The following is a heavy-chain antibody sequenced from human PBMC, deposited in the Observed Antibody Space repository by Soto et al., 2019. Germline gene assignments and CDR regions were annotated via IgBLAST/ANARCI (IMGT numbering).Heavy chain of an antibody. J-gene: IGHJ6*02. D-gene: IGHD5-12*01. V-gene: IGHV4-4*02. CDR3: ATYEHRTSLYGIDV. CDR1: GGSLSSSNW. CDR2: INHRGST. Sequence: QVQLQESGPGLVNPSGTLSLTCAVSGGSLSSSNWWSWVRQPPGKALEWIGEINHRGSTTYNPSLTSRVTLSLDSSKNQFSLILTSVTAADAAVYYCATYEHRTSLYGIDVWGQGATVTVSS.